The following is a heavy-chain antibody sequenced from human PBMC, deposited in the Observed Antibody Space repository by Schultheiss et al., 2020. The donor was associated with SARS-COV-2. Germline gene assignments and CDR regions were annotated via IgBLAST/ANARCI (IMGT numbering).Heavy chain of an antibody. CDR3: ARHGYLEAIFDY. V-gene: IGHV4-34*01. D-gene: IGHD1-20*01. CDR2: INHSGST. CDR1: GGSFSGYY. Sequence: SETLSLTCTVSGGSFSGYYWSWIRQPPGKGLEWIGEINHSGSTYYNPSLKSRVTISVDTSKNQFSLKLSSVTAADTAVYYCARHGYLEAIFDYWGQGTLVTVSS. J-gene: IGHJ4*02.